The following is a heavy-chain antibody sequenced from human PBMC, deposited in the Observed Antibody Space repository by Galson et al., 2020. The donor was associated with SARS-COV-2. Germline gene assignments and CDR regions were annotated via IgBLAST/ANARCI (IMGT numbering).Heavy chain of an antibody. CDR2: MSGSGGST. V-gene: IGHV3-23*01. CDR1: GFTFSSYA. D-gene: IGHD3-10*01. Sequence: GESLKISCAASGFTFSSYAMSWVRQAPGKGLEWVSGMSGSGGSTYYADSVKGRFTISRDNSKNTLYLQMNSLRADDTAVYYCAKDRDVLLFFGELHYWGQGTLVTVSS. J-gene: IGHJ4*02. CDR3: AKDRDVLLFFGELHY.